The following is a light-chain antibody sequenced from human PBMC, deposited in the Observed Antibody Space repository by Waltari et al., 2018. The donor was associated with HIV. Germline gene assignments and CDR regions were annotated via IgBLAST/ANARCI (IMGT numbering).Light chain of an antibody. Sequence: QSVLTQPPSVSGAPGQRVTIPCTGRSSHIGAGYAVHWYQQLPRTAPKLLIYGNSNRPSGVPDRFSGSKSGTSASLAITGLQAEDEADYYCQSYDSRLSGFVIFGGGSKLTVL. J-gene: IGLJ2*01. CDR3: QSYDSRLSGFVI. V-gene: IGLV1-40*01. CDR2: GNS. CDR1: SSHIGAGYA.